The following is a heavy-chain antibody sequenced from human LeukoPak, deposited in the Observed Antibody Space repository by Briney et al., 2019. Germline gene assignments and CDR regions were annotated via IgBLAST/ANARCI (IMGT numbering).Heavy chain of an antibody. D-gene: IGHD2-15*01. Sequence: SETLSLTCTVSGGSISSGSYYWSWIRQPAGKGLEWIGRIYSSENTDYSPSLKSRVTISMDTSKNQFSLKLSSVTAADTAVYYCAREPRRYCSGGSCYGWGQGTLVTVSS. CDR3: AREPRRYCSGGSCYG. V-gene: IGHV4-61*02. CDR1: GGSISSGSYY. J-gene: IGHJ4*02. CDR2: IYSSENT.